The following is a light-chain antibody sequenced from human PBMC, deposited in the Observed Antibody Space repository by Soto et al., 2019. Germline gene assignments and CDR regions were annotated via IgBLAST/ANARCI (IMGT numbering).Light chain of an antibody. V-gene: IGKV3-20*01. CDR2: GAS. CDR1: QSVAANY. CDR3: HQYGTAPLT. Sequence: EVVLTQSPGTLSLSPGERSTLAFMSSQSVAANYLAWYQQKRGQAPRLLIYGASSRATGIPDRFSGSGSGTDFTLTISRLEPEDFSVYYCHQYGTAPLTFGPGTKVDIK. J-gene: IGKJ3*01.